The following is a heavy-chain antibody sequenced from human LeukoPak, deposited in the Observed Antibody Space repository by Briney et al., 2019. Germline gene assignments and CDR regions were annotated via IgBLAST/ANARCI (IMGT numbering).Heavy chain of an antibody. CDR2: ISSSGRTI. CDR3: ARVRSVLRYFDWLPDYFDY. J-gene: IGHJ4*02. Sequence: AGSLRFSCAAAAFTFNDFYMSWLRQAPGKGLERVLFISSSGRTIYYAAYARGRFTISRDNAKNSLYLQMNSLRAEDTAVYYCARVRSVLRYFDWLPDYFDYWGQGTLVTVSS. D-gene: IGHD3-9*01. V-gene: IGHV3-11*04. CDR1: AFTFNDFY.